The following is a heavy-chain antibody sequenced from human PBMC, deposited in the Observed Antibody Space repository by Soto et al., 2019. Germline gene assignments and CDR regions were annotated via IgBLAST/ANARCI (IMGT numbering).Heavy chain of an antibody. D-gene: IGHD1-7*01. V-gene: IGHV4-61*01. Sequence: SETLSLTCTVSGGSVRDGSYYWAWLRQPPGKGLEWIGHIYHSGSTIYNPSLKSRVTISIDTSKSQFSLNLNSMTAADTAVYYCAGYNWNYYFNPWGQGTLVTVSS. CDR2: IYHSGST. CDR3: AGYNWNYYFNP. CDR1: GGSVRDGSYY. J-gene: IGHJ5*02.